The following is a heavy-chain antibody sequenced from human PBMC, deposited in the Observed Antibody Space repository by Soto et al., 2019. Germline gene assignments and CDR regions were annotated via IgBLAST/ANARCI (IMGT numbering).Heavy chain of an antibody. CDR3: ARDSAHYYDSSGYLCC. D-gene: IGHD3-22*01. J-gene: IGHJ4*02. Sequence: ASVKVSCKASGYTFTSYGISWVPQAPRQWLEWMGWISAYNGNTNYAQKLQGRVTMTTDTSTSTAYMELRSLRSDDTAVYYCARDSAHYYDSSGYLCCWGQGALVTVSS. V-gene: IGHV1-18*01. CDR2: ISAYNGNT. CDR1: GYTFTSYG.